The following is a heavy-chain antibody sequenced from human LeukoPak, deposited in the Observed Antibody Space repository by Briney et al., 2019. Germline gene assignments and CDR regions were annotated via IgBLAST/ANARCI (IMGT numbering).Heavy chain of an antibody. CDR1: GFTFSSSN. J-gene: IGHJ4*02. V-gene: IGHV3-21*04. CDR3: ARGYYYDPYYFDY. Sequence: PGGSLRLSCVASGFTFSSSNLNWVCQAPGKGLERVSAICIRGSYIYFADSVKGRFAISRDNAKNSLYLQMNSLRAEDTALYYCARGYYYDPYYFDYWGQGTLVTVSS. CDR2: ICIRGSYI. D-gene: IGHD3-22*01.